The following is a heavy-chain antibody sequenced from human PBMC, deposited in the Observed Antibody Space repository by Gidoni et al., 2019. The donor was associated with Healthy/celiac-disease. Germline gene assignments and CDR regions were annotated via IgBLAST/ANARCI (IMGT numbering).Heavy chain of an antibody. CDR2: IYSSGST. V-gene: IGHV4-39*01. CDR1: GGSIRSSSYY. D-gene: IGHD3-16*02. CDR3: AMTPPYYDYIWGSYRYGFDY. Sequence: QLQLQESGPGLVKPSETLSLTCTVSGGSIRSSSYYWGWICQPPGKGLEWIGSIYSSGSTYYNPSLKSRVTISVDTSKNQFSLKLSSVTAADTAVYYCAMTPPYYDYIWGSYRYGFDYWGQGTLVTVSS. J-gene: IGHJ4*02.